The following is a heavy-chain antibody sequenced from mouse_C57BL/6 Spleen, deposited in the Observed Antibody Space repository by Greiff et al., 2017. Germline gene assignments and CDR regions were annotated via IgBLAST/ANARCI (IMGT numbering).Heavy chain of an antibody. CDR3: ARPGVTGPFAY. CDR1: GYTFTSYT. J-gene: IGHJ3*01. CDR2: INPSSGYA. Sequence: QVQLKQSGAELARPGASVKMSCKASGYTFTSYTMHWVKQRPGQGLEWIGYINPSSGYAKYNQKFKDKATLTADKSSSTAYMQLSSLTSEDSAVYYCARPGVTGPFAYWAKGLWSLSLQ. V-gene: IGHV1-4*01. D-gene: IGHD2-13*01.